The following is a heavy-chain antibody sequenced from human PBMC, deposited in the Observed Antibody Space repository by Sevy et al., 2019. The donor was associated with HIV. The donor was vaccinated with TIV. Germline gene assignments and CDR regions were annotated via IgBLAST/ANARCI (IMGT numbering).Heavy chain of an antibody. V-gene: IGHV3-30-3*01. D-gene: IGHD3-22*01. CDR3: ARDIDYYDSSSWFDP. CDR2: ISYDGSNK. Sequence: GGSLRLSCAASGFTFSSYAMHWVRQAPGKGLEWVAIISYDGSNKYYADSVKGRFTISRDNSKNTLYRQMNSLRAEDTAVYYCARDIDYYDSSSWFDPWGQGTLVTVSS. CDR1: GFTFSSYA. J-gene: IGHJ5*02.